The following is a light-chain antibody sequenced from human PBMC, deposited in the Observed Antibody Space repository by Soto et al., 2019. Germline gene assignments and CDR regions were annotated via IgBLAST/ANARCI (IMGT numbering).Light chain of an antibody. CDR2: EGS. CDR1: SSDVGSYNL. J-gene: IGLJ2*01. V-gene: IGLV2-23*03. Sequence: QSALTQPASVSGSPGQSITISCTGTSSDVGSYNLVSWYQLHPGKAPKLMIYEGSKRPSGISNRFSGSKPGNTASLTISGLQAEDEADYYCCSYTGSSTFVFGGGTKLTVL. CDR3: CSYTGSSTFV.